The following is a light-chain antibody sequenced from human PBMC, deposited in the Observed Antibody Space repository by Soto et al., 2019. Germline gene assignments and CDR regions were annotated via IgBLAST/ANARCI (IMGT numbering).Light chain of an antibody. Sequence: EIVLTHAPGTLSFSPGEMATLSFGAIQSVSNKYLAWYQQQKGGQAPGLLIHGASSRATGIPDRFSGSGSGTDFTLTISRLQPEDFATYYCQQLNSYPITFGQGTRLEIK. CDR3: QQLNSYPIT. J-gene: IGKJ5*01. CDR2: GAS. V-gene: IGKV3-20*01. CDR1: QSVSNKY.